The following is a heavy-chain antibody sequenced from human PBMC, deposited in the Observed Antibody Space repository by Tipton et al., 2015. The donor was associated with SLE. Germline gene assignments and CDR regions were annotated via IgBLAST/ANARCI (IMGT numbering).Heavy chain of an antibody. V-gene: IGHV3-30*04. D-gene: IGHD4/OR15-4a*01. J-gene: IGHJ5*01. CDR2: ISSDSGHK. CDR3: ARKFNDYGDYDS. Sequence: SLRLSCAASGFTFSNYPMHWVRQPPGKGLEWVAVISSDSGHKYYADSVKGRFTISRDNSKNTLYLQMNSLRAEDTAVYYCARKFNDYGDYDSWGQGTLVTVSS. CDR1: GFTFSNYP.